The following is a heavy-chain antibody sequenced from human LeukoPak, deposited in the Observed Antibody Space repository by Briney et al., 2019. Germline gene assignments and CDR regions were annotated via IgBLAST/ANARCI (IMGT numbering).Heavy chain of an antibody. D-gene: IGHD4-17*01. V-gene: IGHV1-2*02. CDR1: GYTFTGYY. Sequence: ASVKVSCKASGYTFTGYYMHWVRQAPGQGLEWMGWINPSSGGTNYAQKFQGRVTMTRDTSISTAYMELSRRISDDTAVYYCARHMTTANNWFDPWGQGTLVTVPS. CDR3: ARHMTTANNWFDP. J-gene: IGHJ5*02. CDR2: INPSSGGT.